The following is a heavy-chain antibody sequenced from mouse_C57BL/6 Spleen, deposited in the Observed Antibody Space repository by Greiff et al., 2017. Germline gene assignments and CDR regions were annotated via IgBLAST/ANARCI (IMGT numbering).Heavy chain of an antibody. CDR3: ARGDSNYDYFDY. Sequence: VQLQQPGAELVMPGASVKLSCKASGYTFTSYWMHWVKQRPGQGLEWIGEIDPSDSYTNYNQKFKGKSTLTVDKSSSTAYMQLSSLTSEDSAVXYCARGDSNYDYFDYWGQGTTLTVSS. CDR2: IDPSDSYT. D-gene: IGHD2-5*01. CDR1: GYTFTSYW. J-gene: IGHJ2*01. V-gene: IGHV1-69*01.